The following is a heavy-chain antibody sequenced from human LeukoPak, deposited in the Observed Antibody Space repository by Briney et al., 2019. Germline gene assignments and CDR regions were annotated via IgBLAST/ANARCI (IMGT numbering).Heavy chain of an antibody. CDR1: GFTFSTYW. CDR2: ISSSSSYI. V-gene: IGHV3-21*01. D-gene: IGHD3-10*01. CDR3: ARDPSFGESGFDY. J-gene: IGHJ4*02. Sequence: GGSLRLSCAASGFTFSTYWMNWVRQTPGKGLEWVSSISSSSSYIYYADSVKGRFTISRDNAKNSLYLQMNSLRAEDTAVYYCARDPSFGESGFDYWGQGTLVTVSS.